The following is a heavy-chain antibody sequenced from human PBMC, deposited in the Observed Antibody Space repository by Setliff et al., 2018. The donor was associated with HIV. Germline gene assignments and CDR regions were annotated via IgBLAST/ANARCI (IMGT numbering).Heavy chain of an antibody. V-gene: IGHV3-11*04. CDR3: AEGGEGATLTWYYYYIMDV. J-gene: IGHJ6*02. CDR1: GFTLSDSW. CDR2: ISSSSSTI. D-gene: IGHD1-26*01. Sequence: GGSLRLSCEVSGFTLSDSWMSWFRQGPGKGLEWVSYISSSSSTIYYADSVKGRFTISRDSAKNSLYLQMNSLRAEDTAVYYCAEGGEGATLTWYYYYIMDVWGQGTTVTVSS.